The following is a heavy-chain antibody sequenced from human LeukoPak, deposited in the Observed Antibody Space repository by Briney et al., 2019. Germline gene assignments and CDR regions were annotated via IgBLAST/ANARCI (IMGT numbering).Heavy chain of an antibody. J-gene: IGHJ3*02. CDR1: GGSISSYY. CDR3: ARRRITIFGDAFDI. Sequence: SETLSLTCTVSGGSISSYYWSWIRQPPGKGLEWIGYIYYSVSTNYNPSLKSRVTISVDTSKNQFSLKLSSVTAADTAVYYCARRRITIFGDAFDIWGQGTMVTASS. D-gene: IGHD3-3*01. V-gene: IGHV4-59*12. CDR2: IYYSVST.